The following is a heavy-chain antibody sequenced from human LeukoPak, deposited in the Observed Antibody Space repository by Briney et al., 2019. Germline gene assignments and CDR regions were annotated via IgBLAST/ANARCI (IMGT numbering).Heavy chain of an antibody. J-gene: IGHJ4*02. V-gene: IGHV3-74*01. Sequence: GGSLRLSCAASGFTFSRYYMHWVRQAPGKGLVWVSRINSDGGSTTYADSVKGRFTISRDNAKNTLYLQMNSLKVEDTAVYYCTRVFVGDEYSSSGYWGQGTLVTVSS. CDR3: TRVFVGDEYSSSGY. CDR2: INSDGGST. CDR1: GFTFSRYY. D-gene: IGHD6-13*01.